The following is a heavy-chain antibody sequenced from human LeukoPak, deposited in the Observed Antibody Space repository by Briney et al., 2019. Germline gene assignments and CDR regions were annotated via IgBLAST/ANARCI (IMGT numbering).Heavy chain of an antibody. CDR3: AREERDTAFDY. CDR2: IYYSGST. D-gene: IGHD5-18*01. V-gene: IGHV4-59*12. Sequence: SETLSLTCTVSGGSISSYYWSWIRQPPGKGLEWIGYIYYSGSTNYNPSLKSRVTISVDTSKNQFSLKLSSVTAADTAVYYCAREERDTAFDYWGQGTLVTVSS. J-gene: IGHJ4*02. CDR1: GGSISSYY.